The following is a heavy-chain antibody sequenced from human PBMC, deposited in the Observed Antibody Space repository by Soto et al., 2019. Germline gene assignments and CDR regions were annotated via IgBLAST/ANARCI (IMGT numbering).Heavy chain of an antibody. CDR1: GYTFTGYY. Sequence: ASVKVSCKASGYTFTGYYMHWVRQAPGQGLEWMGWINPNSGGTNYAQKFQGRVTMTRDTSISTAYMELSRLRSDDTAVYYCASRYCSSNSCHYGMDVWGQGTTVTVSS. J-gene: IGHJ6*02. D-gene: IGHD2-2*01. V-gene: IGHV1-2*02. CDR2: INPNSGGT. CDR3: ASRYCSSNSCHYGMDV.